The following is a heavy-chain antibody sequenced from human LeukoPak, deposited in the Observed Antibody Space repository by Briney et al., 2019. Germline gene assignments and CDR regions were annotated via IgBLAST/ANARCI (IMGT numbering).Heavy chain of an antibody. D-gene: IGHD3-22*01. Sequence: PGGSLRLSCAASGFTFSSYWMHWVRQAPGKGLVWVSRINSDGSSTNYADSVKDRFTISRDNAKNTLYLQMNSLRAEDTAVYYCARTLAYYYDSGGYDYWGQGTLVTVSS. CDR1: GFTFSSYW. CDR2: INSDGSST. CDR3: ARTLAYYYDSGGYDY. J-gene: IGHJ4*02. V-gene: IGHV3-74*01.